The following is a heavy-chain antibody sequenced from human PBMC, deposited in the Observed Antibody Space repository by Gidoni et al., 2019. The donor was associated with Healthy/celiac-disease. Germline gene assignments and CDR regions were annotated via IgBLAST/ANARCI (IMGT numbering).Heavy chain of an antibody. CDR3: ATVASYGSGSYSYFDY. D-gene: IGHD3-10*01. Sequence: QVQLVQSGAEVKKPGASVKGACKVAGYTLTELSMHWVRQAPGKGLAWMGGFDPEDGATIYAQKFQGRVTMTEDTSTDTAYMELSSLRSEDTAVYYCATVASYGSGSYSYFDYWGQGTLVTVSS. J-gene: IGHJ4*02. CDR2: FDPEDGAT. CDR1: GYTLTELS. V-gene: IGHV1-24*01.